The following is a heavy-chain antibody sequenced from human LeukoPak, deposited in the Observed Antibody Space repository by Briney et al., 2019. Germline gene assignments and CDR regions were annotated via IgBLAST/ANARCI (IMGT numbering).Heavy chain of an antibody. J-gene: IGHJ3*02. CDR1: GYTFTGYY. D-gene: IGHD3-3*01. CDR2: INPNSGGT. V-gene: IGHV1-2*02. Sequence: ASVKVSCKASGYTFTGYYMHWVRQAPGQGLEWMGWINPNSGGTNYAQKFQGRVTMTRDTSISTAYMELSRLRSDDTAVYYCARSYYTDYAFDIWGQGTMVTVSS. CDR3: ARSYYTDYAFDI.